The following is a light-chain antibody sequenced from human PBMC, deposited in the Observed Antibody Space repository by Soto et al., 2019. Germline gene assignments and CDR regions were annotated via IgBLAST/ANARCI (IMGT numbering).Light chain of an antibody. J-gene: IGKJ1*01. V-gene: IGKV3-15*01. Sequence: EIVMTQSPATLSVSPGERATLSCRASQSVSSNLAWYQQKPGQAPRILIYGASTRATGIPARFSGSGSGTEFTLTISSLQSEDFAVYYCQQYNNWQQTFGQGTKVEIK. CDR3: QQYNNWQQT. CDR2: GAS. CDR1: QSVSSN.